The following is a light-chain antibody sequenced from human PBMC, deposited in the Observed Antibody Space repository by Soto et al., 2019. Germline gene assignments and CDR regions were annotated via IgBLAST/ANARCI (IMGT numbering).Light chain of an antibody. CDR3: QQYNSYS. CDR1: QSINNY. CDR2: ATS. Sequence: DIQMTQSPSSLSASVGDRVTITCRASQSINNYLSWYQQKPGKAPKLLIYATSGLQTGVPSRFSGTGSGTDFTLTISSLQPDDFATYYCQQYNSYSFGQGTKVDIK. V-gene: IGKV1-39*01. J-gene: IGKJ1*01.